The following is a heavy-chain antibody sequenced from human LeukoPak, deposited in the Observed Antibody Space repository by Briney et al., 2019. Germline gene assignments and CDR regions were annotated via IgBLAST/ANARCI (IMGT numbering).Heavy chain of an antibody. J-gene: IGHJ4*02. CDR3: AGGQGFLIGY. Sequence: GGSQRLSCAASGFTFSNYWMNWVRQAPGKGLEWVANIKQDGSAKYYVDSVKGRLTISRDNAKSLLYLQMNSLRAEDAAVYYCAGGQGFLIGYWGQGTLVTVSS. CDR2: IKQDGSAK. V-gene: IGHV3-7*01. D-gene: IGHD3-3*01. CDR1: GFTFSNYW.